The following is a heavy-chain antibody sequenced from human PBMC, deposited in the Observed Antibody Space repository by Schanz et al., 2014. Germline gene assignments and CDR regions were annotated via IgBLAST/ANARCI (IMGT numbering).Heavy chain of an antibody. CDR3: ARGDPVAGLDY. V-gene: IGHV3-23*01. J-gene: IGHJ4*02. CDR2: ITGSGSKT. CDR1: GFVFRTFA. Sequence: EVQLLESGGTVVQPGGSLRVSCAASGFVFRTFAMYWVRQAPGKGLEWVSAITGSGSKTYYADSVKGRFTIARDNSKNTLFLQMDSLRVEDTGMYYCARGDPVAGLDYWGRGTLVTVSS.